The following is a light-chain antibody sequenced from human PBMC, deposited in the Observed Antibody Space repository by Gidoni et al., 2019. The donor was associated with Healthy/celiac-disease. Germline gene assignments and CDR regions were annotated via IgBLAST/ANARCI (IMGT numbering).Light chain of an antibody. CDR2: GAS. V-gene: IGKV3-20*01. CDR1: QSVSSSY. Sequence: DIVLTQSPGTLALSPGERATLSCRASQSVSSSYLAWYQQKPGQAPRLLIYGASSRATGIPDRFRGSGSGTDFTLTISRLEPEDFAVYYCQQYGSSPLAFGQXTKVEIK. J-gene: IGKJ1*01. CDR3: QQYGSSPLA.